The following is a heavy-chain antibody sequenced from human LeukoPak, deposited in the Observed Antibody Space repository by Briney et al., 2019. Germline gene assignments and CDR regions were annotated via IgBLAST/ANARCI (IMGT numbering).Heavy chain of an antibody. CDR1: GFTFSSYS. CDR2: ISSSSSYI. V-gene: IGHV3-21*01. J-gene: IGHJ6*03. CDR3: ARDPKVGYYDSSGYYLDYYYYMDV. D-gene: IGHD3-22*01. Sequence: GGSLRLSCAASGFTFSSYSMNWVRQAPGEGLEWVSSISSSSSYIYYADSVKGRFTISRDNAKNSLYLQMNSLRAEDTAVYYCARDPKVGYYDSSGYYLDYYYYMDVWGKGTTVTVSS.